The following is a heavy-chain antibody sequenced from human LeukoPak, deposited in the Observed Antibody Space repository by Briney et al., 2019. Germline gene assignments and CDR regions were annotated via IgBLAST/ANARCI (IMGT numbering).Heavy chain of an antibody. CDR1: GASISLYY. CDR2: VHATGTT. J-gene: IGHJ4*01. CDR3: ARAGISPPHYFFDY. Sequence: SETLSLTCSVSGASISLYYWSWVRQSAGKQPEWIGRVHATGTTNYNPSLRSRVSLSVDTFKKQFSLKLNSVTAADTAVYYCARAGISPPHYFFDYWGQGTLVTVSS. V-gene: IGHV4-4*07. D-gene: IGHD2/OR15-2a*01.